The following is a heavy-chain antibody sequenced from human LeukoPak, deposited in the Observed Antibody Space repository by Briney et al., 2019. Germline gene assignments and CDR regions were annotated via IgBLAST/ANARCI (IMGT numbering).Heavy chain of an antibody. CDR3: ARSYDSSGYSDY. V-gene: IGHV1-2*02. CDR2: INPNSGGT. Sequence: ASVKVSCKASGYTFTGYYMHWVRQAPGQGLEWMGWINPNSGGTNYAQKFQGRVTMTRDTSISTAYMELSRLRSDDTAVYYGARSYDSSGYSDYWGQGTLVTVSS. CDR1: GYTFTGYY. D-gene: IGHD3-22*01. J-gene: IGHJ4*02.